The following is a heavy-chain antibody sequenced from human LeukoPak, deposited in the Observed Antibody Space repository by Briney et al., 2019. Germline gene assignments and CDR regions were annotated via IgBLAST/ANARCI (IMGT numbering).Heavy chain of an antibody. CDR3: ARDYRHGSGSYWGPHFDY. J-gene: IGHJ4*02. Sequence: GGSLRLSCAASGFTVSSNYMSWVRQAPGKGLEWVSVIYSGGSTYYADSVKGRFTISRDNSKNTLYLQMNSLRAEDTAVYYCARDYRHGSGSYWGPHFDYWGQGTLVTVSS. CDR1: GFTVSSNY. D-gene: IGHD3-10*01. V-gene: IGHV3-53*01. CDR2: IYSGGST.